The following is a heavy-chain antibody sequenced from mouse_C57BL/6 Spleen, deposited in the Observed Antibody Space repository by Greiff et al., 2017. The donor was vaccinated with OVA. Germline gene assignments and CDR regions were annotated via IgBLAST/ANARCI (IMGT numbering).Heavy chain of an antibody. Sequence: QVQLQQPGAELVKPGASVKLSCKASGYTFTSYWMHWVKQRPGRGLEWIGRIDPNSGGTKYNEKFKSKATLTVDKPSRTAYMQLSSLTSEDAAVYYCARPGTAQAGEGFAYWGQGTLVTVSA. CDR1: GYTFTSYW. CDR2: IDPNSGGT. J-gene: IGHJ3*01. D-gene: IGHD3-2*02. CDR3: ARPGTAQAGEGFAY. V-gene: IGHV1-72*01.